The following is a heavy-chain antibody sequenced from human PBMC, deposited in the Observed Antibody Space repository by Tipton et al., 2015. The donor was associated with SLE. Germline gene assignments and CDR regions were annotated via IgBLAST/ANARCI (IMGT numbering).Heavy chain of an antibody. J-gene: IGHJ3*01. CDR1: GGSISSHY. V-gene: IGHV4-59*11. CDR3: ARDTGDAFDV. CDR2: IDYSGST. Sequence: LRLSCTVSGGSISSHYWSWIRQPPGKGLEWIGYIDYSGSTNYNPSLKSRVTISVDTSKNRFSLKLSSVTAADTAVYYCARDTGDAFDVGGQGTMVTVAS.